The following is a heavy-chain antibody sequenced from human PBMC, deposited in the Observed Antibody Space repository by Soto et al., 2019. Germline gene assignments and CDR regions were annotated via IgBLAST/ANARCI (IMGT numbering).Heavy chain of an antibody. J-gene: IGHJ4*02. Sequence: GASLKISCKTSGYSFTGYWIAWVRQMPGKGLEWMGIIYPGDSDVRYSPSFQGQVTISADKSISTAYLQWSSLKASDTAMYYCARQDGLGHYYFDHRGQGTLVTVSS. V-gene: IGHV5-51*01. CDR1: GYSFTGYW. D-gene: IGHD3-16*01. CDR2: IYPGDSDV. CDR3: ARQDGLGHYYFDH.